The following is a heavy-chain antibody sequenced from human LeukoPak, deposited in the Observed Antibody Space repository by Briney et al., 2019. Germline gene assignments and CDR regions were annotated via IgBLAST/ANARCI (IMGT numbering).Heavy chain of an antibody. CDR1: GGSISSGSYY. CDR3: ARDPGIAAAGNWFDP. V-gene: IGHV4-61*02. CDR2: IYTSGST. D-gene: IGHD6-13*01. J-gene: IGHJ5*02. Sequence: PSQTLSLTCTVSGGSISSGSYYWSRIRQPAGKGLEGIGRIYTSGSTNYNPSLKSRVTISVDKSTNQFSLKLNSVTAADTAVYYCARDPGIAAAGNWFDPWGQGTLVTVSS.